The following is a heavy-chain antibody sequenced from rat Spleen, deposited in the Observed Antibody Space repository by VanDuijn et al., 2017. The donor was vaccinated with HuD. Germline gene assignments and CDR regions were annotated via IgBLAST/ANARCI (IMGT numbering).Heavy chain of an antibody. J-gene: IGHJ3*01. CDR1: GFTLSDYV. Sequence: EVQVVAAGGGFVQPGRSLKLSCAASGFTLSDYVMHWIRQAPTKGLEWVTSISPSGATTNYRDSVKGRFTISRDNAKSTLYLQMDSLRSEDSATYYCAAHGARISRFAYWGQGTLVTVSS. CDR3: AAHGARISRFAY. V-gene: IGHV5-19*01. CDR2: ISPSGATT. D-gene: IGHD2-7*01.